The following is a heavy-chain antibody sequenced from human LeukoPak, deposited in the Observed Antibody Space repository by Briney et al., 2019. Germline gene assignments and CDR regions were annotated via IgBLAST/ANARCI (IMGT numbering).Heavy chain of an antibody. CDR2: IYPRDGST. CDR1: GYSFTSNY. J-gene: IGHJ4*02. CDR3: ARDQEAFDY. Sequence: ASVKVSCKASGYSFTSNYIHWVRQAPGQGLEWMGMIYPRDGSTSYAQKYQGRVTVTRDTSTSTVHMELSGLRSEDTAVYYCARDQEAFDYWGQGTLVTVSS. V-gene: IGHV1-46*01.